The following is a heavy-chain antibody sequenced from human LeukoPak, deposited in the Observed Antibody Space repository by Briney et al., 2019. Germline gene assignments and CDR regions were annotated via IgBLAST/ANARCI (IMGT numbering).Heavy chain of an antibody. CDR3: ASRGLARTYYSDY. V-gene: IGHV4-61*02. J-gene: IGHJ4*02. D-gene: IGHD3-10*01. Sequence: SQTLSLTCTVSGGSISSDSYYWSWIRQPAGKGLEWIGRIYTSGSTNYNPSLKSRVTISVDTSKNQFSLKLSSVTAADTAVYYCASRGLARTYYSDYWGQGTLVTVSS. CDR1: GGSISSDSYY. CDR2: IYTSGST.